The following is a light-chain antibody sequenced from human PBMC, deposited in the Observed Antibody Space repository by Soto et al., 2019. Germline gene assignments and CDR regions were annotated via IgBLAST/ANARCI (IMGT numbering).Light chain of an antibody. V-gene: IGKV2-30*01. CDR1: QSLLYSDGNTY. CDR3: MQGTHWPHT. Sequence: DVVMPQSPLSLPVTLAQPASISCRSSQSLLYSDGNTYLTWFQQKPGQSPRRLIYKVSTRDSGVPDRFSGSGSGTDFTLKISRVEAEDVGVYDCMQGTHWPHTVGQGTKLEL. J-gene: IGKJ2*01. CDR2: KVS.